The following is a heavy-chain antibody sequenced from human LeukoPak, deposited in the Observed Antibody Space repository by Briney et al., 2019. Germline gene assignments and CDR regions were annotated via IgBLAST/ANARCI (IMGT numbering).Heavy chain of an antibody. Sequence: GGALRLSCAASGFTFDDYAMHWVRQAPGKGLEWVTLISGDCGSTYYADSVKGRFTSSSDNSKNSLYLQMNSLRTEDTALYYCAKGPYDYVWGSSYFDYWGQGTLVTVSS. D-gene: IGHD3-16*01. V-gene: IGHV3-43*02. CDR2: ISGDCGST. J-gene: IGHJ4*02. CDR3: AKGPYDYVWGSSYFDY. CDR1: GFTFDDYA.